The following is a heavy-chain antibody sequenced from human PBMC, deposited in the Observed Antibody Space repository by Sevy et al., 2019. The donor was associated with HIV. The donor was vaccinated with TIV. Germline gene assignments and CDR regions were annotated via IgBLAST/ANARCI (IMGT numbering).Heavy chain of an antibody. J-gene: IGHJ4*02. CDR1: GYTLTQLS. D-gene: IGHD3-22*01. V-gene: IGHV1-24*01. Sequence: ASVKVSCKVSGYTLTQLSMHLVRQAPGKGLEWMGSFDPEDGETIYAQKFQGRVTMTEDTSTDTAYMELSSLKSEDTAVFYCAITKDYYDSSGYPFDYWGQGTLVTVSS. CDR2: FDPEDGET. CDR3: AITKDYYDSSGYPFDY.